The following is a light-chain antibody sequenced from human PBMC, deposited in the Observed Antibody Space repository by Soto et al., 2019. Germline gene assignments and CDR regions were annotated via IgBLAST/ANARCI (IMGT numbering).Light chain of an antibody. CDR2: DGN. CDR3: CSYVTTPEI. V-gene: IGLV2-11*01. Sequence: SVRAQPRSVSGSPGQLLTISCTGTSSDVDDYRYVSWYQQYPGKAPKLVIYDGNKRPSGVPDRFSGSNSGNTASLTISGLQAEDEADYYCCSYVTTPEIFGTGTKVTVL. CDR1: SSDVDDYRY. J-gene: IGLJ1*01.